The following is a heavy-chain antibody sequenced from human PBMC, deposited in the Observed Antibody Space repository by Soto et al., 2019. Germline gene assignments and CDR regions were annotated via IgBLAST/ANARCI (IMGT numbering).Heavy chain of an antibody. CDR2: ISWDGGST. Sequence: GGSLRLSCAASGFTFDDYAMHWVRQAPGKGLEWVSLISWDGGSTYYADSVKGRFTISRDNSKNSLYLQMNSLRAEDTALYYCAKDLYDSSGYYYGRIYYYYYGMDVWGQGTTVTVSS. V-gene: IGHV3-43D*04. D-gene: IGHD3-22*01. CDR1: GFTFDDYA. J-gene: IGHJ6*02. CDR3: AKDLYDSSGYYYGRIYYYYYGMDV.